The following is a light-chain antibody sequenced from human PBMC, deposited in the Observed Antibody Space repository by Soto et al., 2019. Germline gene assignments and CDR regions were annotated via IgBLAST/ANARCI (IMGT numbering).Light chain of an antibody. V-gene: IGKV3D-15*01. CDR3: QAR. CDR1: QRVSTS. Sequence: EVVMTQSPGTLSVSPADSAPLSCPASQRVSTSLASYQPKPGQSPRLLIYAASPRATGIPARFSGSGSGTEFTLPLPPLPSDYFAASYCQARLGP. CDR2: AAS. J-gene: IGKJ3*01.